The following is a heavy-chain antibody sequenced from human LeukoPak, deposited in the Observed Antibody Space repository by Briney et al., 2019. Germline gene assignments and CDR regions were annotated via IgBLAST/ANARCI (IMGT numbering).Heavy chain of an antibody. J-gene: IGHJ4*02. Sequence: GGSPRLSCAASGFTFSDYDMHWVRQATGKGLEWVSAIGTAGDTYYTGSVKGRFTISRENAKNSLYLQMNSLRAGDTAVYYCARVAKERVGGVYYSDYWGQGTLVTVSS. V-gene: IGHV3-13*01. CDR2: IGTAGDT. CDR3: ARVAKERVGGVYYSDY. D-gene: IGHD1-1*01. CDR1: GFTFSDYD.